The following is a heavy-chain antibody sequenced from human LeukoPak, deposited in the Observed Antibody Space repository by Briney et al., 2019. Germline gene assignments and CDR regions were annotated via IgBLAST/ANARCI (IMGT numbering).Heavy chain of an antibody. CDR1: GFTFSSYA. CDR3: ARDGQQLGF. Sequence: GGSLRLSCAASGFTFSSYAMSWVRQAPGKGLEWVANIKQDGSEKYYVDSVKGRFTISRDNAKNSLYLQMNSLRVEDTAVYYCARDGQQLGFWGQGTLVIVSS. J-gene: IGHJ4*02. CDR2: IKQDGSEK. V-gene: IGHV3-7*04. D-gene: IGHD6-13*01.